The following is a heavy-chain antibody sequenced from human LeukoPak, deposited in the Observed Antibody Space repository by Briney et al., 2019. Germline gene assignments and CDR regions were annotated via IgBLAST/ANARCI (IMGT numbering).Heavy chain of an antibody. CDR2: INPNSGGT. CDR1: GYTFTGYY. V-gene: IGHV1-2*06. J-gene: IGHJ4*02. D-gene: IGHD5-18*01. CDR3: ARGRYSYGYGVDY. Sequence: ASVKVSCKASGYTFTGYYMHWVRQAPGQGLEWMGRINPNSGGTNYAQKFQGRVTMTRDTSISTAYMELSRLRSDDTAVYYCARGRYSYGYGVDYWGQGTLVTVSS.